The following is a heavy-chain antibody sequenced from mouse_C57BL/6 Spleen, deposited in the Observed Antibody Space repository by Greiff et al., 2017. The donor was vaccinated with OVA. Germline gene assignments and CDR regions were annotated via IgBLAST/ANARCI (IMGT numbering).Heavy chain of an antibody. V-gene: IGHV1-64*01. CDR3: ARAYYEAMDY. J-gene: IGHJ4*01. CDR2: IHPNSGST. D-gene: IGHD2-10*01. CDR1: GYTFTSYW. Sequence: VPLPQPGAALVQPGASVKLSCKASGYTFTSYWMHWVKQRPGQGLEWIGMIHPNSGSTNYNEKFKSKATLTVDKSSSTAYMQLSSLTSEDSAVYYCARAYYEAMDYWGQGTSVTVSS.